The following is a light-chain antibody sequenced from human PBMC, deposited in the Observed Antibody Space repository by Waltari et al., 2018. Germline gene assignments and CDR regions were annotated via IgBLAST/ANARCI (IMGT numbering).Light chain of an antibody. Sequence: IQITHSPSSVSASVGDTVTITCRASQGISIWLAWDQQKPGRIPNLLIYDTSSLESGVPSRFSGSGSGTDFTLTINNLQPEDFATYYCQQANSFPFTFGGGTKVEI. CDR2: DTS. CDR3: QQANSFPFT. J-gene: IGKJ4*01. V-gene: IGKV1D-12*01. CDR1: QGISIW.